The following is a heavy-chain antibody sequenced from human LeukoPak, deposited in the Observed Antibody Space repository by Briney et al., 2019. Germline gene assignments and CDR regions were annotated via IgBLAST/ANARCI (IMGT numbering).Heavy chain of an antibody. D-gene: IGHD6-13*01. CDR3: AKSTSWGIAAAGGY. V-gene: IGHV3-23*01. Sequence: GGPLRLSCAASGFTFSSYAISWVRQAPGKGLEWVSAISGSGGSTYYADSVKGRFTISRDNSKNTLYLQMNSLRAEDTAVYYCAKSTSWGIAAAGGYWGQGTLVTVSS. CDR2: ISGSGGST. CDR1: GFTFSSYA. J-gene: IGHJ4*02.